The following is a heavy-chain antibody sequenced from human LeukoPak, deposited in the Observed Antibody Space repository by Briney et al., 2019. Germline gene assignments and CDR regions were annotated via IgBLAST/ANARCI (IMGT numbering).Heavy chain of an antibody. CDR2: IKQDGSEE. V-gene: IGHV3-7*01. J-gene: IGHJ6*02. CDR3: ARDRDYYDSSGYRYYYYGMDV. CDR1: GFTFSSYW. D-gene: IGHD3-22*01. Sequence: GGSLRLSCAASGFTFSSYWMSWVRQAPGKGLEWVANIKQDGSEEYYVDSVKGRFTISRDNAKNSLYLQMNSLRAEDTAVYYCARDRDYYDSSGYRYYYYGMDVWGQGTTVTVSS.